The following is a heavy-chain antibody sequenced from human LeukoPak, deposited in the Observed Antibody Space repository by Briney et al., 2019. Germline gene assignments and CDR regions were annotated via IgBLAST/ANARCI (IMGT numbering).Heavy chain of an antibody. V-gene: IGHV4-59*01. D-gene: IGHD3-3*01. J-gene: IGHJ4*02. CDR3: ARATNDFWSGYYTHFDY. CDR1: GGSISSYY. CDR2: IYYSGGT. Sequence: SETLSLTCTVSGGSISSYYWSWIRQPPGKGLEWIGYIYYSGGTNYNPSLKNRVTISVDTSKNQFSLKLSSVADADTAVYYCARATNDFWSGYYTHFDYWGQGALVTVSS.